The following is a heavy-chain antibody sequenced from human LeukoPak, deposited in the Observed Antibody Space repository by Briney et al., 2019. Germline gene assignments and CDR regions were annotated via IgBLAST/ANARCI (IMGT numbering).Heavy chain of an antibody. CDR3: ARGPSGYHNT. V-gene: IGHV4-39*01. Sequence: NPSETLSLTCNVPGGPINSNIYYWAWVRQPPGKGLEWIGSIYYSGSTYYNPSLKSRITISVDTFRSQVSLKMRSVTAADTAVYYCARGPSGYHNTGGQGTLVTVSS. J-gene: IGHJ4*02. CDR1: GGPINSNIYY. D-gene: IGHD5-12*01. CDR2: IYYSGST.